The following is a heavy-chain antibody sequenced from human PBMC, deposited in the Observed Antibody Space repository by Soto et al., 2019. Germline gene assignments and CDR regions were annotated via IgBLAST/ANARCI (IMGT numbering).Heavy chain of an antibody. V-gene: IGHV1-69*13. CDR1: GGTFSSYA. Sequence: ASVKVSCKASGGTFSSYAISWVRQAPGQGLEWMGGIIPIFGTANYAQKFQGRVTITADESTSTAYMELSSLRSEDTAVYYCARDYANRRHYYEVKNWFDSWGQGTLVTVSS. CDR2: IIPIFGTA. J-gene: IGHJ5*01. CDR3: ARDYANRRHYYEVKNWFDS. D-gene: IGHD3-22*01.